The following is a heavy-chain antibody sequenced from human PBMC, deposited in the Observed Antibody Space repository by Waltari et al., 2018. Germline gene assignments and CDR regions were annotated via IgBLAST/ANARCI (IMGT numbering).Heavy chain of an antibody. CDR1: GGTFSSYA. V-gene: IGHV1-69*04. Sequence: QVQLVQSGAEVKKPGSSVKVSCKASGGTFSSYAISWVRQAPGQGLEWMGGIIPILGIANYAQKFQGRVTITADESTSTAYMELSSLRSEDTAVYYCARGRGTYSSGDDYYYYYYMDVWGKGTTVTVSS. CDR2: IIPILGIA. J-gene: IGHJ6*03. D-gene: IGHD6-19*01. CDR3: ARGRGTYSSGDDYYYYYYMDV.